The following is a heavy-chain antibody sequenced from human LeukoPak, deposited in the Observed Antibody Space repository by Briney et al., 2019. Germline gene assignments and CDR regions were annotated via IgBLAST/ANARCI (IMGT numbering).Heavy chain of an antibody. J-gene: IGHJ6*03. CDR2: MNPNRGKT. CDR1: GYTFTSYD. Sequence: SVKGSCKASGYTFTSYDINWVRQATGQGVEWVGWMNPNRGKTGYAQKFQGRVIITRKTSISTAYMELSSLRSEDTAVYYCARGLPRESTVTAADYYYMDVWGKGATVTASS. D-gene: IGHD4-17*01. CDR3: ARGLPRESTVTAADYYYMDV. V-gene: IGHV1-8*03.